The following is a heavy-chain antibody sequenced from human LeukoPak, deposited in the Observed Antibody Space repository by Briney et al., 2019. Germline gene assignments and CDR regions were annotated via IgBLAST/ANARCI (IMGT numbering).Heavy chain of an antibody. V-gene: IGHV4-59*01. D-gene: IGHD4-23*01. J-gene: IGHJ4*02. Sequence: SETLSLTCTVSGGSISSYYWSWIRRPPGKGLEWIGYIYYSGSTNYNPSLKSRVTISVDTSKNQFSLKLSSVTAADTAMYYRAREVVTQGVDYWGQGTLVTVSS. CDR3: AREVVTQGVDY. CDR2: IYYSGST. CDR1: GGSISSYY.